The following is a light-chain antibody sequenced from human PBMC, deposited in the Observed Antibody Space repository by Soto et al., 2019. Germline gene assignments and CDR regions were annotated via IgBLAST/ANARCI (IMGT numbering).Light chain of an antibody. CDR1: SSDVGNYNH. CDR3: CSFVLRITLV. V-gene: IGLV2-23*01. CDR2: EGG. Sequence: QSALDQPASVSGSPGQSITISCTGTSSDVGNYNHVSWYQQYPGKAPKLMIYEGGKRPSGVSNRVSGSKSGNTAALKISGIQTESEADYNCCSFVLRITLVFGGGTKVTVL. J-gene: IGLJ2*01.